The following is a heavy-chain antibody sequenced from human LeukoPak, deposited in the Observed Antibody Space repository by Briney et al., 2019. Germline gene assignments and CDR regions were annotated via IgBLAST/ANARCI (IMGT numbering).Heavy chain of an antibody. J-gene: IGHJ4*02. CDR3: ARRITIFGVVTDLFDY. V-gene: IGHV1-2*02. D-gene: IGHD3-3*01. CDR1: GYTFTGYY. Sequence: ASVKVSCKASGYTFTGYYMHWVRQAPGQGPEWMGWINPNSGGTNYAQKFQGRVTMTRDASISTAYMELSRLRSDDTAVYYCARRITIFGVVTDLFDYWGQGSLVTVSS. CDR2: INPNSGGT.